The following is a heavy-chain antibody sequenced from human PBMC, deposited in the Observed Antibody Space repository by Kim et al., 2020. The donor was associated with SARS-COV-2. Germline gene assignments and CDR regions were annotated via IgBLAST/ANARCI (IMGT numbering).Heavy chain of an antibody. CDR2: IYYSGST. CDR1: GGSISSGGYY. J-gene: IGHJ3*02. V-gene: IGHV4-31*03. D-gene: IGHD3-22*01. CDR3: ARAHMIVVVISAFDI. Sequence: SETLSLTCTVSGGSISSGGYYWSWIRQHPGKVLEWIGYIYYSGSTYYNPSLKSRVTISVDTSKNQFSLKLSSVTAADTAVYYCARAHMIVVVISAFDIWGQGTMVTVSS.